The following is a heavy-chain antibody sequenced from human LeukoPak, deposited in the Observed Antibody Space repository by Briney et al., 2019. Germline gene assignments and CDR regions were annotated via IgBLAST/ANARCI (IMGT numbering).Heavy chain of an antibody. CDR1: GGSVSSGSYY. J-gene: IGHJ4*02. Sequence: SETLSLTCTVSGGSVSSGSYYWSWIRQPPGKGLEWIGEINHSGSTNYNPSLKSRVTISVDTSKNQFSLKLSSVTAADTAVYYCARGTYGDYHDYWGQGTLVTVSS. V-gene: IGHV4-39*07. CDR3: ARGTYGDYHDY. CDR2: INHSGST. D-gene: IGHD4-17*01.